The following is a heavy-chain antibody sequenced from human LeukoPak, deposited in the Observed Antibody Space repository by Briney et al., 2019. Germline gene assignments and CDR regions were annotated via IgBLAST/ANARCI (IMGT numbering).Heavy chain of an antibody. J-gene: IGHJ4*02. CDR3: AEGLVDREITIFGVVIIGLYFDY. CDR1: GGSFSGYY. CDR2: INLSGTT. D-gene: IGHD3-3*01. V-gene: IGHV4-34*01. Sequence: SETLSLTCAVYGGSFSGYYLSWIRQPPGKGLEWIGEINLSGTTNYNPSPKSRVAISVDTSKNHFHLMQSSSTAADTARFYCAEGLVDREITIFGVVIIGLYFDYWGQGTLVTVSS.